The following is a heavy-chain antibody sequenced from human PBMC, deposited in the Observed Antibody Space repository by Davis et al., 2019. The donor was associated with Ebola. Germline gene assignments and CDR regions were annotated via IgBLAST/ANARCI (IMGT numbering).Heavy chain of an antibody. Sequence: PGGSLRLSCAASGFTFSNAWMSWVRQAPGKGLEWVGRIRSKANSYATAYAASVKGRFTISRDDSKNTAYLQMNSLKTEDTAVYYCTGNYYDPQWGIDDYWGQGTLVTVSS. V-gene: IGHV3-73*01. CDR2: IRSKANSYAT. J-gene: IGHJ4*02. CDR1: GFTFSNAW. CDR3: TGNYYDPQWGIDDY. D-gene: IGHD3-22*01.